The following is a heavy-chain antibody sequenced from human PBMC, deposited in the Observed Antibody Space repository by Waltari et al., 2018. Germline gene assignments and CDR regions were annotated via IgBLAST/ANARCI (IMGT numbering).Heavy chain of an antibody. CDR2: IYYSGST. CDR1: GCPIRRSSYS. J-gene: IGHJ5*02. V-gene: IGHV4-39*01. D-gene: IGHD5-12*01. Sequence: QLQLQESGPGLVKPSETLSLTCTVSGCPIRRSSYSWGWIRQSPGKGLGWIGSIYYSGSTYYNPTLKSRVTISGDTSKNQFSLKLSSVTAADTAVYYCARHWKKSGYRFDPWGQGTLVTVSS. CDR3: ARHWKKSGYRFDP.